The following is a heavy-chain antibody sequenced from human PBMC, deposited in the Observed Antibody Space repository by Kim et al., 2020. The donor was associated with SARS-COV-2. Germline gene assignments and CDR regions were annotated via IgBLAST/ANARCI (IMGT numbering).Heavy chain of an antibody. CDR2: IYPGDSDT. CDR1: GYSFTSYW. D-gene: IGHD6-19*01. J-gene: IGHJ6*02. Sequence: GESLKISCKGSGYSFTSYWIGWVRQMPGKGLEWMGIIYPGDSDTRYSPSFQGQVTISADKSISTAYLQWSSLKASDTAMYYCARVRYTYSSGWYYYYGMDVWGQATTATVSS. V-gene: IGHV5-51*01. CDR3: ARVRYTYSSGWYYYYGMDV.